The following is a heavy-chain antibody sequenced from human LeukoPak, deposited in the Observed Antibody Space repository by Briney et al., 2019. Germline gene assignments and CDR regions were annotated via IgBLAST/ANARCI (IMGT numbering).Heavy chain of an antibody. CDR3: AKDVDTAMATGGY. J-gene: IGHJ4*02. CDR2: ISGSGGST. D-gene: IGHD5-18*01. Sequence: SCKASGFTFSSYAMSWVRQAPGKGLEWVSAISGSGGSTYYADSVKGRFTISRDNSKNTLYLQMNSLRAEDTAVYYCAKDVDTAMATGGYWGQGTLVTVSS. V-gene: IGHV3-23*01. CDR1: GFTFSSYA.